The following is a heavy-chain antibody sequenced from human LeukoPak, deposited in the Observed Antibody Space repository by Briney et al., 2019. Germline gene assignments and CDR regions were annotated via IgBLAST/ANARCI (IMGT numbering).Heavy chain of an antibody. V-gene: IGHV4-39*01. Sequence: TSETLSLTCSVSLASITSSNSHWGWLRQPPGKGLEWLATIYYTGTTYYTASLKSRATISAYASENQFSLKLTSVTAADTAIYYCARQRSSYCTTTKCYRHYFDPWGQGILVTVSS. D-gene: IGHD2-8*01. CDR1: LASITSSNSH. CDR2: IYYTGTT. J-gene: IGHJ5*02. CDR3: ARQRSSYCTTTKCYRHYFDP.